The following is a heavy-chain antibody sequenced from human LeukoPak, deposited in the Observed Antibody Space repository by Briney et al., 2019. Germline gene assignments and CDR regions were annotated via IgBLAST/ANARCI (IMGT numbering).Heavy chain of an antibody. CDR2: IYSSGST. V-gene: IGHV4-61*02. CDR3: ARDRDWLYYLDY. Sequence: TLSLTCTVSGDSISSSTYYWSWIRQPAGMGLEWIGRIYSSGSTNYNPSLKSRVIVSVDTSKNQFSLKLSSVTAADTAVYYCARDRDWLYYLDYWSQGTLVTVSS. CDR1: GDSISSSTYY. D-gene: IGHD3-9*01. J-gene: IGHJ4*02.